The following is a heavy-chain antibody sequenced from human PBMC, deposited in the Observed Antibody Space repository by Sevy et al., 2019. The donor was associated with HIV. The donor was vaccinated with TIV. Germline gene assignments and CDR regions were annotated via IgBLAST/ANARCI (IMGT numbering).Heavy chain of an antibody. CDR3: AKDFCRTDNCADLFDY. CDR1: GFTFINYA. D-gene: IGHD1-20*01. Sequence: GGSLRLSCAASGFTFINYAMTWVCQAPGKGLEWVSSIYPNGDVTFYAESVKGRFIISRDSSKNTLFLQMNSLRAEDTAVYYCAKDFCRTDNCADLFDYWGQRTLVTVSS. J-gene: IGHJ4*02. CDR2: IYPNGDVT. V-gene: IGHV3-23*01.